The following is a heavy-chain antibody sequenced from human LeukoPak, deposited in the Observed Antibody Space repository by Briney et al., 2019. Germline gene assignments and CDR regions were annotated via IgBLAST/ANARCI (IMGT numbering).Heavy chain of an antibody. V-gene: IGHV3-23*01. J-gene: IGHJ3*01. D-gene: IGHD2-8*01. CDR1: GFTFSSYA. Sequence: PGGSLRLSCAASGFTFSSYAMSWVRQAPGKGLEWVSTISGSGGTIYYADSVKGRFTISRDDSKNTLYLQMNSLRAEDTAIYYCANRRDGVWPSWGQGTMVTVSS. CDR2: ISGSGGTI. CDR3: ANRRDGVWPS.